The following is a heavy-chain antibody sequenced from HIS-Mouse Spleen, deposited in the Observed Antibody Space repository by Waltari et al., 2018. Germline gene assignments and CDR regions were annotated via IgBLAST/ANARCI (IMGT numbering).Heavy chain of an antibody. CDR2: IDYSGGT. Sequence: QLQLQESGPGLVKPSATLSLPCTAPGGSITSSSYDWGWIRQPPGKGLVWIGSIDYSGGTYYNPSLKSRVTISVDTSKNQFSLKLSSVTAADTAVYYCAREIPYSSSWYDWYFDLWGRGTLVTVSS. CDR3: AREIPYSSSWYDWYFDL. CDR1: GGSITSSSYD. V-gene: IGHV4-39*07. D-gene: IGHD6-13*01. J-gene: IGHJ2*01.